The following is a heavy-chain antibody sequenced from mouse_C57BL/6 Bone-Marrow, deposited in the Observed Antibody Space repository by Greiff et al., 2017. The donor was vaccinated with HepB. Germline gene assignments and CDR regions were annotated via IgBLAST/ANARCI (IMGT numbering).Heavy chain of an antibody. CDR2: IYPGSGST. CDR3: ARAGLRPYAMDY. V-gene: IGHV1-55*01. J-gene: IGHJ4*01. CDR1: GYTFTSYW. Sequence: QVQLQQPGAELVKPGASVKMSCKASGYTFTSYWITWVKQRPGPGLEWIGDIYPGSGSTNYNEKFKSKATLTVDTSSSTAYMQLSSLTSEDSAVYYCARAGLRPYAMDYWGQGTSVTVSS. D-gene: IGHD2-4*01.